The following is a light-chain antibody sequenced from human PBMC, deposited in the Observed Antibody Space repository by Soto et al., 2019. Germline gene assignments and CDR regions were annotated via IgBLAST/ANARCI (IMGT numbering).Light chain of an antibody. J-gene: IGKJ4*01. V-gene: IGKV1-5*03. CDR2: RAS. CDR1: QNIDNW. CDR3: QEYNSY. Sequence: DIQMTQSPYTLSASVGDRVTITCWASQNIDNWLAWYQQKPGKPPKLLIYRASSLETGVPSRFSGSGSGTEFTLTISNLQPDDSATYYCQEYNSYFGGGTKVEIK.